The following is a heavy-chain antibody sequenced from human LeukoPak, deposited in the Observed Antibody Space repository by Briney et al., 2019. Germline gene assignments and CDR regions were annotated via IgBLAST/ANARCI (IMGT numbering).Heavy chain of an antibody. J-gene: IGHJ3*02. V-gene: IGHV1-18*01. D-gene: IGHD6-19*01. Sequence: GASVKVSCKASGYTFPRYGISWVRQAPGQGLEWMGWISAYNGNTNYAQKLQGRVTMTTDTSTSTAYMELRSLRSDDTAVYYCARDRIAVAPLGEAFDIWGQGTMVTVSS. CDR2: ISAYNGNT. CDR3: ARDRIAVAPLGEAFDI. CDR1: GYTFPRYG.